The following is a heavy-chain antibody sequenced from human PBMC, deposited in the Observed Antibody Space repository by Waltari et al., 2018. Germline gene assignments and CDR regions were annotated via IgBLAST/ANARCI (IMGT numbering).Heavy chain of an antibody. D-gene: IGHD3-22*01. Sequence: EVQLVESGGGLVQPGGSLRLSCAASGFTFSSYSMHWVRQAPGKGLEDVSAISSNGGSTYYANSVKGRFTISRDNSKNTLYLQMGSLRAEDMAVYYCARDYYYYDSSGLFYWGQGTLVTVSS. CDR1: GFTFSSYS. J-gene: IGHJ4*02. CDR2: ISSNGGST. V-gene: IGHV3-64*01. CDR3: ARDYYYYDSSGLFY.